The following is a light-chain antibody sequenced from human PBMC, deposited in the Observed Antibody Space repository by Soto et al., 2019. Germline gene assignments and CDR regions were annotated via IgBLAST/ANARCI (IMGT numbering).Light chain of an antibody. V-gene: IGLV1-40*01. CDR2: GTT. CDR3: QSYDSSLTTYV. J-gene: IGLJ1*01. Sequence: QSVLTQPPSVSGAPGQRVFISCTGTSPNVGGGYDVHWYQQFPGTAPKLLISGTTNRPSGIPDRFSGSKSGTSASLAITGLQAEDEADYYCQSYDSSLTTYVFGTGTKVTVL. CDR1: SPNVGGGYD.